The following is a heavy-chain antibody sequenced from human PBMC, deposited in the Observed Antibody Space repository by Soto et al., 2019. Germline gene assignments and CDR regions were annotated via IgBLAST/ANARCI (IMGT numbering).Heavy chain of an antibody. V-gene: IGHV4-30-4*01. CDR3: AREPTYYYGSGAGYGMDV. CDR2: IYYSGST. J-gene: IGHJ6*02. CDR1: GGSISSGDYY. Sequence: ASETLSLTXTVSGGSISSGDYYWSWIRQPPGKGLEWIGYIYYSGSTYYNPSLKSRVTISVDTSKNQFSLKLSSVTAADTAVYYCAREPTYYYGSGAGYGMDVWGQGTTVTVSS. D-gene: IGHD3-10*01.